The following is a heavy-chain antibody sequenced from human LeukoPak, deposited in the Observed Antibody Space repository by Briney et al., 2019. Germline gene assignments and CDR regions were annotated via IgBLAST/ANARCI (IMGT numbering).Heavy chain of an antibody. Sequence: SETLSLTCTVSGGSISSYYWSWIRQPPEKGLEWLGYIYYSGGTKYNPSLKSRVTISVDTSKNQFSLKLSSVTAADTAVYYCARGGLRWLQLRGYYFDYWGQGTLVTVSS. V-gene: IGHV4-59*12. CDR2: IYYSGGT. J-gene: IGHJ4*02. CDR3: ARGGLRWLQLRGYYFDY. D-gene: IGHD5-24*01. CDR1: GGSISSYY.